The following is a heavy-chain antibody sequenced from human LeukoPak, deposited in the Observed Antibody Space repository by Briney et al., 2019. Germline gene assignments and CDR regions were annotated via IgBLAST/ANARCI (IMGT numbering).Heavy chain of an antibody. J-gene: IGHJ5*02. D-gene: IGHD6-13*01. CDR1: GYTFTRYD. Sequence: ASVKVSCKTSGYTFTRYDVNWVRQVTGQGLEWMGWMNPNSGKTGYAQKFQGRVTLTRNTSINTTYMELSSLTSEDTAVYYCARGNGKAAPGEWYTWFDPWGQGTLVTVS. V-gene: IGHV1-8*03. CDR2: MNPNSGKT. CDR3: ARGNGKAAPGEWYTWFDP.